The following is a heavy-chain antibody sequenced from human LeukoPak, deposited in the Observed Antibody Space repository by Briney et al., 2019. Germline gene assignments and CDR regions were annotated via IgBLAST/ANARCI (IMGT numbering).Heavy chain of an antibody. CDR1: GFSFRSYV. J-gene: IGHJ4*02. V-gene: IGHV3-48*03. Sequence: PGRSLRLSCAASGFSFRSYVMHWARQAPGKGLEWVSYISSSGSTIYYADSVKGRFTISRDNAKNSLYLQMNSLRAEDTAVYYCARDRFRGYYFDYWGQGTLVTVSS. CDR3: ARDRFRGYYFDY. CDR2: ISSSGSTI. D-gene: IGHD3-10*01.